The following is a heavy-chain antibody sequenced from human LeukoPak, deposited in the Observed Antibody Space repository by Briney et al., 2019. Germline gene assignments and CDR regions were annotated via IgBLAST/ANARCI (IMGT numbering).Heavy chain of an antibody. CDR3: ARQRWSYYGSGSYVDY. CDR1: GYSFTSYW. J-gene: IGHJ4*02. Sequence: GEPLKISCKGSGYSFTSYWISWVRQMPGKGLEWMGRIDPSDSYTNYSPSFQGHVTISADKSISTAYLQWSSLKASDTAMYYCARQRWSYYGSGSYVDYWGQGTLVTVSS. CDR2: IDPSDSYT. D-gene: IGHD3-10*01. V-gene: IGHV5-10-1*01.